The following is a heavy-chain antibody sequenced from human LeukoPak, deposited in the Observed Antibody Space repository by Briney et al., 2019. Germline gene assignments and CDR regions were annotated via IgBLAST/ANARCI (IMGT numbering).Heavy chain of an antibody. CDR2: VSASGDKT. J-gene: IGHJ4*02. D-gene: IGHD3-22*01. Sequence: PGGSLRLSCVASGFSFSVYTMSWVRQAPGKGLEWISAVSASGDKTYYADSVKGRFTVSRDNPKDTLYLHMNSLRAEDTALYYCARDIHDSSGYYYDYWGQGTLVTVSS. V-gene: IGHV3-23*01. CDR1: GFSFSVYT. CDR3: ARDIHDSSGYYYDY.